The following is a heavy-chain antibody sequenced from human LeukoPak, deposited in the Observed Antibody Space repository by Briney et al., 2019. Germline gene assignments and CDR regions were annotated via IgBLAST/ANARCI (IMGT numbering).Heavy chain of an antibody. D-gene: IGHD2-2*01. Sequence: GGSLRLSCAASGFTFSSYSMNWVRQAPGKGLEWVSSISSSSSYIYYADSVKGRFTISRDNAKNSLYLQMNSLRAEDTAVYYCAKDEDCSSTSCYRPFDYWGQGTLVTVSS. CDR3: AKDEDCSSTSCYRPFDY. CDR2: ISSSSSYI. CDR1: GFTFSSYS. J-gene: IGHJ4*02. V-gene: IGHV3-21*01.